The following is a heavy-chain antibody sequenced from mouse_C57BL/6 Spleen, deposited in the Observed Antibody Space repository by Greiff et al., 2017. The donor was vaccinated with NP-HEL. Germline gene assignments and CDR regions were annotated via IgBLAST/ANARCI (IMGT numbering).Heavy chain of an antibody. CDR3: ARSEYYGSNAWFAD. D-gene: IGHD1-1*01. Sequence: QVQLQQPGAELVKPGASVKMSCKASGYTFTSYWITWVKQRPGQGLEWIGDIYPGSGSTNYNEKFKSKATLTVDTSSSTAYMQLSSLTSEDSAVYYCARSEYYGSNAWFADWGQGTLVTVSA. V-gene: IGHV1-55*01. J-gene: IGHJ3*01. CDR2: IYPGSGST. CDR1: GYTFTSYW.